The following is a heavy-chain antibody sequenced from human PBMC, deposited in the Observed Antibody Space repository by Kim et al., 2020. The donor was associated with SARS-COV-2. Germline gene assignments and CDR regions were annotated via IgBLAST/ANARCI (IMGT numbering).Heavy chain of an antibody. Sequence: QGRVTMTRDTSTSTVYMELSSLRSEDTAVYYCARRPFCSGGSCYLGYFDYWGQGTLVTVSS. J-gene: IGHJ4*02. CDR3: ARRPFCSGGSCYLGYFDY. D-gene: IGHD2-15*01. V-gene: IGHV1-46*01.